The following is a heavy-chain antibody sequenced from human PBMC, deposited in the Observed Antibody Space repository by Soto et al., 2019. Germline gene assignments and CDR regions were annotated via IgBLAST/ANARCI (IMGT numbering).Heavy chain of an antibody. J-gene: IGHJ4*02. CDR3: ARLIGYSSGWFDF. CDR2: ISTFNGNT. V-gene: IGHV1-18*04. CDR1: GYSFANHG. Sequence: QVQLVQSGPEVKQPGASVKVSCKASGYSFANHGITWVRQAPGQGLEWMGWISTFNGNTNYAQRFQGRVTMTIDTSTNTAYMELRSLSSDDTALYYCARLIGYSSGWFDFWGQGTLVTVSS. D-gene: IGHD6-19*01.